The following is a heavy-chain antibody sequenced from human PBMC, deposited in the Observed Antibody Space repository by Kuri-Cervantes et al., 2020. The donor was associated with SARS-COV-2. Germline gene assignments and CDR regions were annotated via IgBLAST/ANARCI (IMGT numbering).Heavy chain of an antibody. J-gene: IGHJ3*02. V-gene: IGHV4-39*01. D-gene: IGHD3-22*01. CDR1: GGSISSSSYY. Sequence: GSLRLSCTVSGGSISSSSYYWGWIRQPPGKGLEWIGSIYYSGSTYYNPSLKSRVTISVDTSKNQFSLKLSSVTAADTAVYYCAGSSMIVMTFDIWGQRTMVTVSS. CDR2: IYYSGST. CDR3: AGSSMIVMTFDI.